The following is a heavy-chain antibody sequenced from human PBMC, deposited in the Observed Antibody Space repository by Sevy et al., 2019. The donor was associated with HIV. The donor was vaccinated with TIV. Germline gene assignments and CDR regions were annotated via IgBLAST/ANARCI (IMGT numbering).Heavy chain of an antibody. CDR3: ARDPFGGYYFDH. J-gene: IGHJ4*02. D-gene: IGHD3-16*01. Sequence: GGSLRLSSAASGFDFSTYWMHWVRQAPGKGLVWVSRIMGDGSRRSHADSVKGRFTISRDNAKNTLYLQMNSLRAEDTALYFCARDPFGGYYFDHWGPGTLVTVSS. V-gene: IGHV3-74*01. CDR2: IMGDGSRR. CDR1: GFDFSTYW.